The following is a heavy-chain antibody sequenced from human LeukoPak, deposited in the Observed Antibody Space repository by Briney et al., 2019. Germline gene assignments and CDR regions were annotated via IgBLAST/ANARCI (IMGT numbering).Heavy chain of an antibody. CDR1: GFTFNSYS. J-gene: IGHJ4*02. CDR3: ARSNAAAGTYFDY. Sequence: GGSLRLSCAASGFTFNSYSMNWVRQAPGKGLEWVSSISSSSSYIYYADSVKGRFTISRDNAKNSLYLQVNSLRAEDTAVYYCARSNAAAGTYFDYWGQGTLVTVSS. D-gene: IGHD6-13*01. CDR2: ISSSSSYI. V-gene: IGHV3-21*01.